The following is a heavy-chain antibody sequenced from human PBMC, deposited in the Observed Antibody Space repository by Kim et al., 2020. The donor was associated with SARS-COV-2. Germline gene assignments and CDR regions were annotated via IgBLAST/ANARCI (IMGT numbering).Heavy chain of an antibody. V-gene: IGHV3-21*01. CDR3: ARDFWRDNWFDP. Sequence: GGSLRLSCAASGFTFSSYSMNWVRQAPGKGLEWVSSISSSSSYIYYADSVKGRFTISRDNAKNSLYLQMNSLRAEDTAVYYCARDFWRDNWFDPWGQGTLVTVSS. CDR1: GFTFSSYS. J-gene: IGHJ5*02. CDR2: ISSSSSYI. D-gene: IGHD3-3*01.